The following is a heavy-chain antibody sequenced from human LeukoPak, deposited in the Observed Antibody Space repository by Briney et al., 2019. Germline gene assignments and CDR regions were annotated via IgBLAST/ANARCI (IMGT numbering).Heavy chain of an antibody. CDR3: AKGFITMIVESSLIDY. CDR1: GFTFSSYA. CDR2: ISGSGGST. Sequence: GGSLRLSCAASGFTFSSYAMSWVRQAPGKGLEWVSAISGSGGSTYYADSVKGWFTISRDNSKNTLYLQMNSLRAEDTAVYYCAKGFITMIVESSLIDYWGQGTLVTVSS. V-gene: IGHV3-23*01. D-gene: IGHD3-22*01. J-gene: IGHJ4*02.